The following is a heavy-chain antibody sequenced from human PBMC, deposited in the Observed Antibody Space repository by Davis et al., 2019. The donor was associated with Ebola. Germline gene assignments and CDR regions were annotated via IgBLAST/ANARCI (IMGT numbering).Heavy chain of an antibody. V-gene: IGHV3-21*01. CDR3: ARAPWVGHSSSDY. CDR1: GFTFSSYS. CDR2: ISSSSSYI. J-gene: IGHJ4*02. D-gene: IGHD6-6*01. Sequence: GESLKISCAASGFTFSSYSMNWVRQAPGQGLEWVSSISSSSSYIYYADSVKGRFTISRDNAKNSLYLQMNSLRAEDTAVYYCARAPWVGHSSSDYWGQGILVTVSS.